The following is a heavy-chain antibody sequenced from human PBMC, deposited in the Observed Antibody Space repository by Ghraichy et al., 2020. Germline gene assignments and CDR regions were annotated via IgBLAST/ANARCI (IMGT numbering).Heavy chain of an antibody. CDR3: ARGLGYSSGWHIDY. Sequence: GSLRLSCTVSGGSVSSGSYYWSWIRQPPGKGLEWIGYIYYSGSTNYNPSLKSRVTISVDTSKNQFSLKLSSVTAADTAVYYCARGLGYSSGWHIDYWVQGTLVTVSS. J-gene: IGHJ4*02. D-gene: IGHD6-19*01. V-gene: IGHV4-61*01. CDR2: IYYSGST. CDR1: GGSVSSGSYY.